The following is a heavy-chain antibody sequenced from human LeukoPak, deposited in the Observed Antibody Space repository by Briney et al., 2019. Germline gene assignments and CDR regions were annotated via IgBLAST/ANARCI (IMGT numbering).Heavy chain of an antibody. CDR2: IHYTGGT. J-gene: IGHJ4*02. V-gene: IGHV4-59*01. D-gene: IGHD3-10*01. CDR1: AGSLSTYW. Sequence: SETLSLTCSVSAGSLSTYWWSWIRQPPGKGLEWIGFIHYTGGTLYSPSLKSRVTLSVDVSKSQFSLSLTSATTADTAVYYCARTGSSGSFSDYWGQGTLVTVSS. CDR3: ARTGSSGSFSDY.